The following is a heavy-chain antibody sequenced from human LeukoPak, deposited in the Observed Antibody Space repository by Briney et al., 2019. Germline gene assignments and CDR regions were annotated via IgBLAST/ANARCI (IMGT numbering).Heavy chain of an antibody. CDR3: ARDPTTVVTLPYYFDF. D-gene: IGHD4-23*01. Sequence: SETLSLTCSVHGGSFIGYHWNWIRHSPEKGLEWIGEINDRGHTNYNPSLESRVTISVDASKKQFSLKLNSATAADTAVYYCARDPTTVVTLPYYFDFWGQGTLVTVSS. CDR2: INDRGHT. J-gene: IGHJ4*02. CDR1: GGSFIGYH. V-gene: IGHV4-34*01.